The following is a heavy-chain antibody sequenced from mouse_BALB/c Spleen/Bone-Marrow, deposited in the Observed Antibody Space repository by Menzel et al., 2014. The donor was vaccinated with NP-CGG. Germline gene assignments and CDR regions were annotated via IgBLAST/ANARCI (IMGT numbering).Heavy chain of an antibody. CDR3: ARGYDEGFAY. J-gene: IGHJ3*01. CDR2: IDPANGNT. D-gene: IGHD2-14*01. Sequence: EVKLMESGAELVKPGASVKLSCTASGFNIKDTYMHWVKQRPEQGLEWIGRIDPANGNTKYDPKFQGKATITADTSSSTAYLQLSSVTSEDAAVYYCARGYDEGFAYWGQGTLVTVSA. CDR1: GFNIKDTY. V-gene: IGHV14-3*02.